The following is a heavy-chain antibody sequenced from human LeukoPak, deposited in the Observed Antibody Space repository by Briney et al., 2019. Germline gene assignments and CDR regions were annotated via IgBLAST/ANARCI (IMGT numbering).Heavy chain of an antibody. D-gene: IGHD3-3*01. CDR2: IYSGGST. CDR1: GFTVSSNY. V-gene: IGHV3-66*02. J-gene: IGHJ4*02. Sequence: GGSLRLSCAASGFTVSSNYMSWVRQAPGKGLEWVSVIYSGGSTYYADSVKGRFTISRDNSKNTLYLQMNSLRAEDTAVYCCARVRFLEWLYYFDYWGQGTLVTVSS. CDR3: ARVRFLEWLYYFDY.